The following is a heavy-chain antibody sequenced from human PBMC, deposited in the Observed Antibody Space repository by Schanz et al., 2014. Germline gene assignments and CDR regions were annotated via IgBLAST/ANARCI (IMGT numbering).Heavy chain of an antibody. CDR2: ISGSGGST. V-gene: IGHV3-23*04. CDR3: ARDFHGYGPHLDY. CDR1: GFTFSSYA. D-gene: IGHD5-12*01. J-gene: IGHJ4*01. Sequence: VQLVESGGGLVQPGGSLRLSCAASGFTFSSYAMSWVRQAPGKGLEWVSAISGSGGSTYYADSVKGRFTVSRDNSKNTLYLQLNSLRAEDTAVYYCARDFHGYGPHLDYWGQGSLVTVSS.